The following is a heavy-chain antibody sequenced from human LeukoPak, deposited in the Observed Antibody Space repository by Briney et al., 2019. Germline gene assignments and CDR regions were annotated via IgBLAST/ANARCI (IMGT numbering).Heavy chain of an antibody. D-gene: IGHD3-9*01. CDR2: ISVSGGST. J-gene: IGHJ4*02. CDR3: AKTGSYYDILTGYYQGLDY. V-gene: IGHV3-23*01. CDR1: GFTFSSYE. Sequence: GGSLRLSCAVSGFTFSSYEMNWVRQAPGKGLEWVSVISVSGGSTYYADSVKGRFTISRDNSKNTLYLQMNSLRAEDTAVYYCAKTGSYYDILTGYYQGLDYWGQGTLVTVSS.